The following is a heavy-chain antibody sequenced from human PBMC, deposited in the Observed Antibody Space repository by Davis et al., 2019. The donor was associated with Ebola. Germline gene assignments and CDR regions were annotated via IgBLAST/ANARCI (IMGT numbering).Heavy chain of an antibody. CDR2: INIFNGNT. D-gene: IGHD4-17*01. J-gene: IGHJ4*02. Sequence: ASVKVSCKTSGYTFTNFGISWIRQAPGQGLQWLGWINIFNGNTNYAQNLEGRLTVTRDTSTSTAYMELRNLRSDDTAVYYCARGLDFGDYTDYWGQGTLVTVSS. CDR1: GYTFTNFG. V-gene: IGHV1-18*01. CDR3: ARGLDFGDYTDY.